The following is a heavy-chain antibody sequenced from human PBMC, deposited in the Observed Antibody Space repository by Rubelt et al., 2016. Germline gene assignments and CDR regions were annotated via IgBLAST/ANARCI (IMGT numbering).Heavy chain of an antibody. J-gene: IGHJ4*02. V-gene: IGHV1-3*01. Sequence: KFQGRVTITRDTSASTAYMELSSLRSEDTAVYYCARGYCSGGSCYPFDYWGQGTLVTVSS. CDR3: ARGYCSGGSCYPFDY. D-gene: IGHD2-15*01.